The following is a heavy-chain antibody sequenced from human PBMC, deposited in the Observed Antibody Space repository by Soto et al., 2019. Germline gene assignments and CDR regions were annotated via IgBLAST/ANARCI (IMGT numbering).Heavy chain of an antibody. Sequence: EVQLVESGGALVQPGGSLRLSCAASGFTFSSYWMSWVRQAPGKGLEWVGNIKQDGGEKYYVDSVKGRFTISRDNAKNSLYLQMNSLGAEDTAVYYCARGAGYSSTWYPTWGQGTLVTVSS. V-gene: IGHV3-7*01. CDR2: IKQDGGEK. CDR1: GFTFSSYW. D-gene: IGHD6-13*01. CDR3: ARGAGYSSTWYPT. J-gene: IGHJ5*02.